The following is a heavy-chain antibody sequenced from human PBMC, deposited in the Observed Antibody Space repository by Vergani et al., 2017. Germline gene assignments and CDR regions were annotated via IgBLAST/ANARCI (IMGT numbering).Heavy chain of an antibody. J-gene: IGHJ4*02. CDR1: GYTFTGYY. V-gene: IGHV1-2*02. Sequence: QVQLVQSGAEVKKPGASVKVSCKASGYTFTGYYMHWVRQAPGHGLEWMGWINPNSGGTNYAQKFQGRVTMTRDTSISTAYMELSRLRSDDTAVYYCARALTYYYDSSGYLAGPFDYWGQGTLVTVSS. CDR2: INPNSGGT. CDR3: ARALTYYYDSSGYLAGPFDY. D-gene: IGHD3-22*01.